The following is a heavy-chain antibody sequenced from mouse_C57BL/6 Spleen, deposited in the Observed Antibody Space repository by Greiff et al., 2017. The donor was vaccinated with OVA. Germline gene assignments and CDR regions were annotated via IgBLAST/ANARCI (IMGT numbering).Heavy chain of an antibody. CDR1: GYTFTSYW. J-gene: IGHJ1*03. Sequence: QVQLQQSGAELVKPGASVKMSCKASGYTFTSYWITWVKQRPGQGLEWIGDIYPGSGSTNYNEKFKSKATLTVDTSSSTAYMQLSSLTSEDSAVYYCARNGTGYWDVWGKGTTVTVSS. CDR2: IYPGSGST. V-gene: IGHV1-55*01. D-gene: IGHD4-1*01. CDR3: ARNGTGYWDV.